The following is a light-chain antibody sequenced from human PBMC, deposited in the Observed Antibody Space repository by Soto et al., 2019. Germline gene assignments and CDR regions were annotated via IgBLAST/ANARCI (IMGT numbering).Light chain of an antibody. J-gene: IGKJ5*01. Sequence: AIQMTQSPSSLSASVGDSVTITCRASQGISDDLGWYQQKPGKAPKLLIYAASSLERGVPSRFSGSGSGTDFTLTISSLQPEDFATYYCQKYSSVITFGQGTRLEIK. CDR2: AAS. CDR3: QKYSSVIT. CDR1: QGISDD. V-gene: IGKV1-6*01.